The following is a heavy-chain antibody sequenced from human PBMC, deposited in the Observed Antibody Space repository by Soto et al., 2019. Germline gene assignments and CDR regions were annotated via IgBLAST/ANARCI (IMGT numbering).Heavy chain of an antibody. D-gene: IGHD1-26*01. Sequence: GGSLRLSCAASGFTFSSYAMSWVRQAPGKGLEWVSSFSGSGGSTYYVDSVKGRFTISRDNSKNTLYLQMDGLRAEDTAVYYCAKSGTYYDWFDPWGQGTLVTVSS. CDR1: GFTFSSYA. V-gene: IGHV3-23*01. J-gene: IGHJ5*02. CDR2: FSGSGGST. CDR3: AKSGTYYDWFDP.